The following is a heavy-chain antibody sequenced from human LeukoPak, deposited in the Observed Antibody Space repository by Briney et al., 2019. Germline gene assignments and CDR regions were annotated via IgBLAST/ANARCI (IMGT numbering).Heavy chain of an antibody. CDR1: GFTFNIYS. CDR3: AKDRPNYHESYGHYYRPNGDY. V-gene: IGHV3-23*01. J-gene: IGHJ4*02. D-gene: IGHD3-22*01. CDR2: ITSSGDAT. Sequence: GGSLRLSCAASGFTFNIYSMSWVRQAPGKGLEWASSITSSGDATFYADSVKDRFTISRDNSKNTLYLQMSRLRAEDTAVYYCAKDRPNYHESYGHYYRPNGDYWGQRTLVTVSS.